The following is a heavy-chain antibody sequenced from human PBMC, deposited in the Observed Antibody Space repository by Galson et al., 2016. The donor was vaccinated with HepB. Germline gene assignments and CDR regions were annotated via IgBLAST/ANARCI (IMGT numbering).Heavy chain of an antibody. CDR3: ARRGHNNGLDFWGPGTPVSVKWPFTVGEDMRKCGLCLQATLLRADDTALYCCARRGHNNCLDL. D-gene: IGHD4-23*01. J-gene: IGHJ5*01. CDR2: INTISTYT. CDR1: GFSFSGYY. Sequence: SLRLSCAASGFSFSGYYMTWMRQTPGKGLERVSSINTISTYTEYADSVKGRFTIARDNAKNSLSLQLNSLRADDTAVYYCARRGHNNGLDFWGPGTPVSVKWPFTVGEDMRKCGLCLQATLLRADDTALYCCARRGHNNCLDLWGPGTPVSVS. V-gene: IGHV3-11*03.